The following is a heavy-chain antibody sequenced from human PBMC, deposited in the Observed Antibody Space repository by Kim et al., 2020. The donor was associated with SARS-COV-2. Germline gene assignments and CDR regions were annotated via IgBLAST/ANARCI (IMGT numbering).Heavy chain of an antibody. V-gene: IGHV3-7*03. J-gene: IGHJ4*02. Sequence: GGSLRLSCAASGFTFSSYWMSWVRQAPGKGLERVANIKQDGSEKYYVDSVKGRFTISRDNAKNSLYLQMNSLRAEDTAVYYCARDGGYYDSSGYYYSSSAIDYWGQGTLVTVSS. CDR2: IKQDGSEK. CDR3: ARDGGYYDSSGYYYSSSAIDY. CDR1: GFTFSSYW. D-gene: IGHD3-22*01.